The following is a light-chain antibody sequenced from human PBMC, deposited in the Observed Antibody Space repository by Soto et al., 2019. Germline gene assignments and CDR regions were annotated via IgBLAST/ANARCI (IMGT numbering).Light chain of an antibody. CDR3: CSYTSSTTPL. J-gene: IGLJ2*01. Sequence: QSVLTQPPSASGTPGQRVTISCSGSSSNIESNTVTWYQQLPGTAPKLVIYSNYDRPSGVPDRFSGSTSGTSASLVIRGLQSEDEADYYCCSYTSSTTPLFGGGTKLTVL. V-gene: IGLV1-44*01. CDR1: SSNIESNT. CDR2: SNY.